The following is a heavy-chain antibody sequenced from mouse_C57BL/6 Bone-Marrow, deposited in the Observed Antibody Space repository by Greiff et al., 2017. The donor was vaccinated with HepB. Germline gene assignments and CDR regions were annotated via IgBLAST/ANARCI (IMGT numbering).Heavy chain of an antibody. CDR1: GFTFSSYG. V-gene: IGHV5-6*01. CDR3: ARRGTTVVEPL. D-gene: IGHD1-1*01. CDR2: ISSGGSYT. J-gene: IGHJ4*01. Sequence: EVHLVESGGDLVKPGGSLKLSCAASGFTFSSYGMSWVRQTPDKRLEWVATISSGGSYTYYPDSVKGRFTISRDNAKNTLYLQMSSLKSEDTAMYYCARRGTTVVEPLWGQGTSVTVSS.